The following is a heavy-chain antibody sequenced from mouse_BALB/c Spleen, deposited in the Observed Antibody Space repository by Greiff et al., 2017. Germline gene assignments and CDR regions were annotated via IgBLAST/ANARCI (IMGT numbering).Heavy chain of an antibody. CDR2: INPYNDGT. CDR1: GYTFTSYV. CDR3: AREDYYGSSYDAMDY. J-gene: IGHJ4*01. D-gene: IGHD1-1*01. V-gene: IGHV1-14*01. Sequence: EVQLQQSGPELVKPGASVKMSCKASGYTFTSYVMHWVKQKPGQGLEWIGYINPYNDGTKYNEKFKGKATLTSDKSSSTAYMELSSLTSEDSAVYYCAREDYYGSSYDAMDYWGQGTSVTVSS.